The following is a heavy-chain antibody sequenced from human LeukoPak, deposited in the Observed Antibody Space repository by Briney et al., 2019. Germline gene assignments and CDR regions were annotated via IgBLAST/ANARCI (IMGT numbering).Heavy chain of an antibody. CDR2: INPNSGGT. Sequence: ASVKVSCKASGYTFTCYYMHWVRQAPGQGLEWMGWINPNSGGTNYAQKFQGRVTMTRDTSISTAYMELSRLRSDDTAVYYCARDYGYYDSSGYGYWGQGTLVTVSS. V-gene: IGHV1-2*02. J-gene: IGHJ4*02. CDR3: ARDYGYYDSSGYGY. D-gene: IGHD3-22*01. CDR1: GYTFTCYY.